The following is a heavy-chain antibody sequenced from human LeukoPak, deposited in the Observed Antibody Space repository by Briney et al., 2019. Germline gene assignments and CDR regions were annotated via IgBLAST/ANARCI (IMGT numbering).Heavy chain of an antibody. CDR1: GFNFRDHC. V-gene: IGHV3-7*03. CDR3: AKNNGWFHLAQ. D-gene: IGHD6-19*01. Sequence: GGSVRLSCAVSGFNFRDHCMDWVRQAPGKGLEWVGYIKTDGSETYYVDSLKGRFSISRDNTNNALYLQMNSLRVEDTAVYYCAKNNGWFHLAQWGQGTLVTVSS. CDR2: IKTDGSET. J-gene: IGHJ4*02.